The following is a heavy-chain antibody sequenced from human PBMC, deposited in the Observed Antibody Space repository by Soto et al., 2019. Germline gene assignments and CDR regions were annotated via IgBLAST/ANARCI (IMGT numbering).Heavy chain of an antibody. CDR1: GGSISNYY. J-gene: IGHJ4*02. V-gene: IGHV4-59*01. CDR3: ARDTYLYYGSGSYLYYFDY. CDR2: VYYTGTT. D-gene: IGHD3-10*01. Sequence: SETLSLTCTVSGGSISNYYWSWIRQPPGKGLEWIGYVYYTGTTNYNPSLKSRVTISVDTSKNQFSLKLSSVTAADTAVYYCARDTYLYYGSGSYLYYFDYWGQGTLVTVSS.